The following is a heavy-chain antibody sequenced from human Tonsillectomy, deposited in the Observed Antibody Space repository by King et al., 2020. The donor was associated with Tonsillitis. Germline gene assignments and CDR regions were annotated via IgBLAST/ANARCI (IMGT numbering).Heavy chain of an antibody. V-gene: IGHV3-30*18. CDR1: GFTFFSYG. CDR3: AKSAVGYCSGGSCFAPFDP. Sequence: VQLVESGGGVVQPGRSLRLSCAASGFTFFSYGMHWVRQAPGKGLEWVAVISYDGSNKYYADSVKGRFTISRDNSKNTLFLQMNSLRAEDTALYYCAKSAVGYCSGGSCFAPFDPWGQGTLVTVSS. D-gene: IGHD2-15*01. J-gene: IGHJ5*02. CDR2: ISYDGSNK.